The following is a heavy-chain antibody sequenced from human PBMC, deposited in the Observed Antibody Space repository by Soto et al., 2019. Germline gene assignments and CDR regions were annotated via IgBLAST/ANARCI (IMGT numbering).Heavy chain of an antibody. CDR1: GYTFTSYG. Sequence: ASVKVSCKASGYTFTSYGISWVRQAPGQGLEWMGWISAYNGNTNYAQKLQGRVTMTTDTSTSTAYMGLRSLRSDDTAVYYCARVGYYDSSGYYSLLDYWGQGTLVTVSS. J-gene: IGHJ4*02. V-gene: IGHV1-18*01. CDR2: ISAYNGNT. D-gene: IGHD3-22*01. CDR3: ARVGYYDSSGYYSLLDY.